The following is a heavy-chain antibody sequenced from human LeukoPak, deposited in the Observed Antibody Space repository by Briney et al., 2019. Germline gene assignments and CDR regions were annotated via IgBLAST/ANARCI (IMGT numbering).Heavy chain of an antibody. CDR2: IYTSGST. V-gene: IGHV4-4*07. Sequence: TSETLSLTCTVSGGSISSYYWSWIRQPAGKGLEWIGRIYTSGSTNYNPSLKSRVTMSVDTSKNQFSLKLSSVTAADTAVYYCAKDGRTVDYFDYWGQGTLVTVSS. CDR1: GGSISSYY. D-gene: IGHD1-26*01. J-gene: IGHJ4*02. CDR3: AKDGRTVDYFDY.